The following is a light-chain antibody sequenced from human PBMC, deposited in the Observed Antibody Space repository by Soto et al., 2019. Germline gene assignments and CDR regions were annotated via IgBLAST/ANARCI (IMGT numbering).Light chain of an antibody. CDR3: QSYDSSLSEV. CDR2: GNS. V-gene: IGLV1-40*01. J-gene: IGLJ1*01. Sequence: QCVLTQPPSVSGAPGQRVTISCTGSSSNIGAGYDVHWYQQLPGTAPKLLIYGNSNRPSGVPDRFSGSKSGTSASLAITGLQAEDEADYYCQSYDSSLSEVFGTGTKVTVL. CDR1: SSNIGAGYD.